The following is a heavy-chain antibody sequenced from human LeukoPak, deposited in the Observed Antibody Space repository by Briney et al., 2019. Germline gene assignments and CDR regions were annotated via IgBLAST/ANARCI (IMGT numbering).Heavy chain of an antibody. D-gene: IGHD3-3*01. Sequence: GGSLRLSCAASGFTFSSYSMNWVRQAPGKGLEWVSYISSGTTSTFYADSVKGRFTISRDNSKNTLYLQMNSLRAEDTAVYYCARALPFDAFDIWGQGTMVTVSS. V-gene: IGHV3-48*01. CDR1: GFTFSSYS. J-gene: IGHJ3*02. CDR2: ISSGTTST. CDR3: ARALPFDAFDI.